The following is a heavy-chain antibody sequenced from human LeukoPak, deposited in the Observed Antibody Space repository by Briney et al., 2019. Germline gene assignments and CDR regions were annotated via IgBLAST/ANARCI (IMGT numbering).Heavy chain of an antibody. J-gene: IGHJ4*02. Sequence: GGSLRLSCAASGFTFSSYDMQWVRQATGKGLEWVSAIGTAGDTYYPGSVKGRFTISRENAKNSLYLQMNSLRAGDTAVYYCARGHYGDYYFDYWGQGTLVTVSS. CDR2: IGTAGDT. D-gene: IGHD4-17*01. V-gene: IGHV3-13*01. CDR3: ARGHYGDYYFDY. CDR1: GFTFSSYD.